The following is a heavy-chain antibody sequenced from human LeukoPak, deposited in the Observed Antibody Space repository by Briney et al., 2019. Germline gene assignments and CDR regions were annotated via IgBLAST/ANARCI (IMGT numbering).Heavy chain of an antibody. J-gene: IGHJ4*02. D-gene: IGHD6-13*01. CDR2: TYYRSKWYN. CDR1: GDSVSSNSAA. CDR3: ARGGDYSFGYSSSWYSFDY. Sequence: SQTLSLTCAISGDSVSSNSAAWNWIRQSPSRGLEWLGRTYYRSKWYNDYAVSVKSRITINPDTSKNQFSLQLNSVTPEDTAVYYCARGGDYSFGYSSSWYSFDYWGQGTLVTVSS. V-gene: IGHV6-1*01.